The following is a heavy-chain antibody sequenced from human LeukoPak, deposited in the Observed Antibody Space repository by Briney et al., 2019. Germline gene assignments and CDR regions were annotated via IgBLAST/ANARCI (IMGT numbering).Heavy chain of an antibody. V-gene: IGHV1-69*04. D-gene: IGHD6-13*01. CDR3: ARQGQQLGENWFDP. Sequence: ASVKVSCKASGGTFISYAISWVRQAPGQGLEWMGRIIPILGIANYAQKFQGRVTITADKSTSTAYMELSSLRSEDTAVYYCARQGQQLGENWFDPWGQGTLVTVSS. CDR1: GGTFISYA. J-gene: IGHJ5*02. CDR2: IIPILGIA.